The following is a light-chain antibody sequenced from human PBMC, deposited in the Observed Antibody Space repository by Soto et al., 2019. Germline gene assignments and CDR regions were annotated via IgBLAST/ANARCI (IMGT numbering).Light chain of an antibody. CDR2: EGS. CDR3: CSYLHCFSSV. V-gene: IGLV2-23*01. Sequence: LTQPDSVSGSPGQSITISCTGTSSDVGSYNLVSWYQQHPGKAPKLMIYEGSKRPSGVSNRFSGSKSGNTASLTISGLQAEYFSDYYCCSYLHCFSSVFRTGP. J-gene: IGLJ1*01. CDR1: SSDVGSYNL.